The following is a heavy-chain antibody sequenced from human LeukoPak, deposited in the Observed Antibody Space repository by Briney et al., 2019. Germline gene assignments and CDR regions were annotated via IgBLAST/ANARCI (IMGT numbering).Heavy chain of an antibody. Sequence: SETLSLTCTVSGGSISSTTYYWGWIRQPPGKGLEWIGSVYYTGSTYNTPSLKSRVTISVDTSKNHFSLKLRSVTAADTAVYYCARQLVSSIWYGRGTFDIWGQGTMLTVSS. V-gene: IGHV4-39*01. CDR2: VYYTGST. CDR1: GGSISSTTYY. D-gene: IGHD6-13*01. CDR3: ARQLVSSIWYGRGTFDI. J-gene: IGHJ3*02.